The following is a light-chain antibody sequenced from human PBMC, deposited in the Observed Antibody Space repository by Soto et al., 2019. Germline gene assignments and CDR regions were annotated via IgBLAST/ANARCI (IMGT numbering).Light chain of an antibody. V-gene: IGLV2-14*01. CDR1: FSDVGGYDC. Sequence: QSALTQPASVSGSSGQSIAISCTGTFSDVGGYDCVSWYQQHPDKAPKLMIYEVTKRPSEVSNRFSGSKSGNTASLTIAGLQPEDEADYYCLSDTSGSTRVFRSGTKLSDL. CDR3: LSDTSGSTRV. J-gene: IGLJ1*01. CDR2: EVT.